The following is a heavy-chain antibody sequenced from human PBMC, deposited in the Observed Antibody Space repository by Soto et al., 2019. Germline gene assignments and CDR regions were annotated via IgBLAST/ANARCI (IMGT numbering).Heavy chain of an antibody. V-gene: IGHV3-20*01. Sequence: GGSLRLSCAASGFTFDDYGMSWVRQAPGKGLEWVSGINWNGGSTGYADSVKGRFTISRDNAKNSLYLQMNSLRVEDKALYHCARVKGYCTNGVCYTYYYYYMDVWGKGTTVTVSS. CDR3: ARVKGYCTNGVCYTYYYYYMDV. CDR2: INWNGGST. J-gene: IGHJ6*03. D-gene: IGHD2-8*01. CDR1: GFTFDDYG.